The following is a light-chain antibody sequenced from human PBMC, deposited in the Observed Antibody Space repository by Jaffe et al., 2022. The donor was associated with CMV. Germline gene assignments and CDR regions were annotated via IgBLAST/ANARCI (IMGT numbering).Light chain of an antibody. CDR2: RDN. CDR1: VSNVGRNF. CDR3: AVWDDSLSGHVV. V-gene: IGLV1-47*01. Sequence: QSVLTQPPSASGTPGQRVTISCSGSVSNVGRNFVHWYRQLPGTAPKLLIYRDNQRPSGIPDRFSGSKSGASASLAISGLRSEDEAEYYCAVWDDSLSGHVVFGGGTKLTVL. J-gene: IGLJ2*01.